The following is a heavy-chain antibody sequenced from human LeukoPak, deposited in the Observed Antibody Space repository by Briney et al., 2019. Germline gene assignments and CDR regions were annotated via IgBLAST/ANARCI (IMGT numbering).Heavy chain of an antibody. V-gene: IGHV1-18*01. Sequence: GASVTVSCKASGYTFTSYGISWVRQAPGQGLEWMGWISAYNGNTNYAQKLQGRVTMTTDTSTSTAYMELRSLRSDDTAVYYCARAWAYYYGSGSYYYYYGMDVWGQGTTVTVSS. CDR2: ISAYNGNT. J-gene: IGHJ6*02. CDR1: GYTFTSYG. CDR3: ARAWAYYYGSGSYYYYYGMDV. D-gene: IGHD3-10*01.